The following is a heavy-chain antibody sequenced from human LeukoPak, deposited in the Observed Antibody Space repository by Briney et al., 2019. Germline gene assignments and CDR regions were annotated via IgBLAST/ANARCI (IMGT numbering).Heavy chain of an antibody. D-gene: IGHD3-3*01. CDR2: ISAYNGNT. J-gene: IGHJ5*02. V-gene: IGHV1-18*01. CDR3: ARSDFWSGPRPGHNWFDP. CDR1: GYTFTSYG. Sequence: ASVKVSCKASGYTFTSYGISWVRQAPGQGLEWMGWISAYNGNTSYAQKLQGRVTMTTDTSTSTAYMELRSLRSDDTAVYYCARSDFWSGPRPGHNWFDPWGQGTLVTVSS.